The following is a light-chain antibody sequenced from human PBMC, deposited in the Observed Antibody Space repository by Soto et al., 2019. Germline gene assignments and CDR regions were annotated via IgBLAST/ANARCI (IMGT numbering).Light chain of an antibody. CDR2: TGS. J-gene: IGKJ1*01. V-gene: IGKV1-12*01. CDR3: QHYGSSGT. Sequence: DVQMSQTPSSVSASVGYTVTITCRASQAIDSWFAWYQQKPQEAPKLLIFTGSLLHSGVPPRFSGGGSGTDFTLTISILEPEDFAVYYCQHYGSSGTFGQGTKVDIK. CDR1: QAIDSW.